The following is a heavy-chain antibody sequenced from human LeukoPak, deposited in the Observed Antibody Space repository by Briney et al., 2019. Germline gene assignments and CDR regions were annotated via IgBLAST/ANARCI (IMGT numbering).Heavy chain of an antibody. CDR3: ARDVTVGWFDP. D-gene: IGHD4-11*01. J-gene: IGHJ5*02. Sequence: GGSLRLSCAASGFTFSSYSMNWVRQAPGKGLEWVSSISSSSSYIYYADSVKGRFTISRDNAKNSLYLQMNSLRAEDTAVYYCARDVTVGWFDPWGQGTLVTVSS. CDR2: ISSSSSYI. V-gene: IGHV3-21*01. CDR1: GFTFSSYS.